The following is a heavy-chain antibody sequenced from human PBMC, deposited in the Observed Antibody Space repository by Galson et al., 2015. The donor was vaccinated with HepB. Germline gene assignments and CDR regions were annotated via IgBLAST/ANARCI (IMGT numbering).Heavy chain of an antibody. V-gene: IGHV3-15*01. CDR1: GLTLSDAW. CDR2: LKSEIDGGTT. D-gene: IGHD6-13*01. Sequence: SLRLSCAASGLTLSDAWMSWVRQAPGKGLEWIGRLKSEIDGGTTDYAAPVKGRFNISRDDSKNTLYLQMSRLKPEDTAVYFCSTFSSSWFGYDAFDVWGPGTMVIVSS. J-gene: IGHJ3*01. CDR3: STFSSSWFGYDAFDV.